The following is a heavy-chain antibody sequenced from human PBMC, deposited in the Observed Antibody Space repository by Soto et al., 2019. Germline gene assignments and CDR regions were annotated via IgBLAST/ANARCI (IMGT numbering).Heavy chain of an antibody. Sequence: ASVKASCKAIGYSFTSHYMHCVRQAPGQGLEWMGTIYPGGVNIAYAQKFKGRFTISRDDLKNMVYLQMNSLKTEDTAVYYCSTGGYFFDYWGQGTLVTVSS. CDR2: IYPGGVNI. CDR3: STGGYFFDY. J-gene: IGHJ4*02. V-gene: IGHV1-46*01. CDR1: GYSFTSHY.